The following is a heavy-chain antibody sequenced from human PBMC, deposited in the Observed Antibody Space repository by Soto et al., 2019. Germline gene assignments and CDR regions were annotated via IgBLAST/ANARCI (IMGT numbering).Heavy chain of an antibody. CDR2: ISYDGSNK. D-gene: IGHD7-27*01. J-gene: IGHJ6*02. V-gene: IGHV3-30*18. CDR3: AKDSNLNWGNYGMDV. CDR1: GFTFSSYG. Sequence: GGSLRLSCAASGFTFSSYGMHWVRQAPGKGLEWVAVISYDGSNKYYADSVKGRFTISRDNSKNTLYLQMNSLRAEDTAVYYCAKDSNLNWGNYGMDVWGQGTTVTVSS.